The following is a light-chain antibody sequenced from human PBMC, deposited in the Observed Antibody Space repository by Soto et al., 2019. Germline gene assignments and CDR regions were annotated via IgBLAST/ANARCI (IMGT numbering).Light chain of an antibody. Sequence: IVMTQSPATLSASPGERATLSGSASRSISNNVAWYQQKPGQAPRLLLYGASTRATGIPARFSASGSGTEFTLNSSSLQCEDFAVYFCQQYNEWPPLTFGGGTKVEI. J-gene: IGKJ4*01. V-gene: IGKV3-15*01. CDR2: GAS. CDR3: QQYNEWPPLT. CDR1: RSISNN.